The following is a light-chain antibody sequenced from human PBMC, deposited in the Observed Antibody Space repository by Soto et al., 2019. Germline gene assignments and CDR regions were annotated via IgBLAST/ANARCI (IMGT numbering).Light chain of an antibody. CDR2: DAS. Sequence: DIQMTQTPTTLPASVGDRFTITCRASQSISSWLAWYQQKPGKXPKXXIYDASSLESGVPSRFSGSGSGTELTLTISSLKPDDGETYECQQYKSYSRTFCQGTKV. J-gene: IGKJ1*01. CDR1: QSISSW. V-gene: IGKV1-5*01. CDR3: QQYKSYSRT.